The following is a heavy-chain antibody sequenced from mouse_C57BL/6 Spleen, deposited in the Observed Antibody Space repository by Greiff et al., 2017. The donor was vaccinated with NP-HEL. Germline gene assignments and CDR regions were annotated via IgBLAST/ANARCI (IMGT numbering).Heavy chain of an antibody. CDR2: INPGSGGT. CDR3: SRRYYGSSD. V-gene: IGHV1-54*01. CDR1: GYAFTNYL. J-gene: IGHJ2*01. Sequence: QVQLQQPGAELVRPGTSVKVSCKASGYAFTNYLIEWVKQRPGQGLEWIGVINPGSGGTNYNEKFKGKATMTADKSSSTAHMQLISLTSEASAVYFCSRRYYGSSDWGQGTTLTVSS. D-gene: IGHD1-1*01.